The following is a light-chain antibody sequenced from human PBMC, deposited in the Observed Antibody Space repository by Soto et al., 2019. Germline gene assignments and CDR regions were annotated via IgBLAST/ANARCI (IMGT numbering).Light chain of an antibody. V-gene: IGKV3-20*01. CDR1: QSVSSNN. CDR2: GAS. CDR3: PQYGRSPFT. J-gene: IGKJ3*01. Sequence: EIVLTQSPGTLSLSPGERATLSCRASQSVSSNNLAWYQQRPGQAPRVVIYGASNRATGIPERFSGSGSGTDFTLTISRLEPEDFAVYYCPQYGRSPFTFGPGTKVDLK.